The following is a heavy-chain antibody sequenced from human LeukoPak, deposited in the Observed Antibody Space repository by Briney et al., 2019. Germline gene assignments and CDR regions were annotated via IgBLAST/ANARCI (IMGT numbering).Heavy chain of an antibody. CDR2: INHSGST. J-gene: IGHJ6*02. Sequence: SETLSLTCAVYGGSFSGYYWTWIRQPPGKGLDWIGEINHSGSTNYNPSLKSRVTISVDTSKNQFPLKLSSVTAADTAVYYCARVFSVVVPAAILDYGMDVWGQGTTVTVSS. D-gene: IGHD2-2*02. CDR1: GGSFSGYY. CDR3: ARVFSVVVPAAILDYGMDV. V-gene: IGHV4-34*01.